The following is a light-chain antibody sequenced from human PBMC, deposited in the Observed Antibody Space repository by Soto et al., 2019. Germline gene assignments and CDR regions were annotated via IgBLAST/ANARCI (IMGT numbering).Light chain of an antibody. CDR2: QVT. Sequence: ARNHAASATGVPREARPISCAGNIKEVGGYNYVSWYQQHPGKVPQLMIYQVTKRPSGVPDRFSASKSDTTASLTISGLQAEDEGDYYCMSYAGGNRFVFGTGTKVTVL. V-gene: IGLV2-8*01. CDR3: MSYAGGNRFV. CDR1: IKEVGGYNY. J-gene: IGLJ1*01.